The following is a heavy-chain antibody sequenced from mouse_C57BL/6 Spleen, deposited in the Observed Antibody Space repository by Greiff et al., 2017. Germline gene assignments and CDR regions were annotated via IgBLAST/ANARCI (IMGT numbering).Heavy chain of an antibody. D-gene: IGHD2-4*01. CDR2: IYPGSGST. V-gene: IGHV1-55*01. CDR1: GYTFTSYW. Sequence: VQLQQSGAELVKPGASVKMSCKASGYTFTSYWITWVKQRPGQGLEWIGDIYPGSGSTNYNEKFKSKATLTVDTSSSTAYMQLSSLTSEDSAVYDCARSGLRRGAWFAYWGQGTLVTVSA. CDR3: ARSGLRRGAWFAY. J-gene: IGHJ3*01.